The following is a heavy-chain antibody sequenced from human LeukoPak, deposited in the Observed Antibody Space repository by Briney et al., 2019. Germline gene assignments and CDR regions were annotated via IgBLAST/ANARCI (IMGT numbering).Heavy chain of an antibody. Sequence: ASVKVSCKASGYIFTGYYMHWVRQAPGQGLEWMGWINPNSGGADYAQNFQGRVTMTRDTSISTAYMTLNRLRSDDTAVYYCARGPPEYCSGGSCYSGRNWIDPWGQGTLVTVSS. V-gene: IGHV1-2*02. CDR2: INPNSGGA. CDR3: ARGPPEYCSGGSCYSGRNWIDP. J-gene: IGHJ5*02. CDR1: GYIFTGYY. D-gene: IGHD2-15*01.